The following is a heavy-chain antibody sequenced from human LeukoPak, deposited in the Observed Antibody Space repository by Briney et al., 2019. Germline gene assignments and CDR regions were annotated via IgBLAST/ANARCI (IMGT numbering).Heavy chain of an antibody. D-gene: IGHD3-10*01. Sequence: GPSVKVSRNVSGYTLTSYGIRWVRRAPGQGREGRGWISAYNGNTNYAQKLQGRVTMTADTSTSTAYMELSSLRSDDTAVYYCARLRGGFGEVRFDPWGQGTLVTVSS. V-gene: IGHV1-18*01. J-gene: IGHJ5*02. CDR2: ISAYNGNT. CDR3: ARLRGGFGEVRFDP. CDR1: GYTLTSYG.